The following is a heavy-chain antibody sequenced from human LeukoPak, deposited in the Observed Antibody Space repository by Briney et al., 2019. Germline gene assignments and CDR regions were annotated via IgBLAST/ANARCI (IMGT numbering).Heavy chain of an antibody. J-gene: IGHJ3*02. CDR2: INPNSGGT. CDR1: GYAFTDYY. CDR3: ASKGSGYCRSTSCQGAFDI. V-gene: IGHV1-2*02. Sequence: ASVKVSCKASGYAFTDYYMHWVRQAPGQGLEWMGWINPNSGGTNYAQKFQGRVTMTRDTSISTAYMELSSLRSDDTAVYYCASKGSGYCRSTSCQGAFDIWGQGTKVTVSS. D-gene: IGHD2-2*01.